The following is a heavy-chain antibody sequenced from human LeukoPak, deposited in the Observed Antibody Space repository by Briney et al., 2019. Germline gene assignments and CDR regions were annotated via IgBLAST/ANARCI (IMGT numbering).Heavy chain of an antibody. J-gene: IGHJ3*02. V-gene: IGHV5-51*01. CDR3: ARRPYYYDTSGWDI. CDR2: IYPGDSHT. Sequence: GEALKISCEGSDCSFTSYWIGWVRQMPGKGLEWMGIIYPGDSHTTYSPSFQGQVTISVDKSINTAYLQWSSLKASDTAMYYCARRPYYYDTSGWDIWGQGTMVTVSS. D-gene: IGHD3-22*01. CDR1: DCSFTSYW.